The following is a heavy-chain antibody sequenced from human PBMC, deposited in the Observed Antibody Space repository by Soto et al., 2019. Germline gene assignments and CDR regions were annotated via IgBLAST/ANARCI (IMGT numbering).Heavy chain of an antibody. D-gene: IGHD6-19*01. CDR3: ARRSSGWYFDL. V-gene: IGHV3-23*01. Sequence: EVQLLESGGGLVQPGGSLRLSCAASGFTFSSHAMSWVRQAPGKGLEWVSAISGSGGRTYYADSVKGRFTISRDNSKNTLYLQMNSLRAEDTAVYYCARRSSGWYFDLWGRGTLVTVSS. J-gene: IGHJ2*01. CDR2: ISGSGGRT. CDR1: GFTFSSHA.